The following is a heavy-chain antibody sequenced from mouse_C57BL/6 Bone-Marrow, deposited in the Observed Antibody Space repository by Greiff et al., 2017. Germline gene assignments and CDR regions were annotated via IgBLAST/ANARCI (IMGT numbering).Heavy chain of an antibody. V-gene: IGHV1-4*01. CDR1: GYTFTSYT. CDR3: ARWELEAY. D-gene: IGHD2-1*01. J-gene: IGHJ3*01. Sequence: QVQLQQSGAELARPGASVKMSCKASGYTFTSYTMHWVKQRPGPGLEWIGYINPSSGDTKYNQKFKDKDTLTADKSSSTAYILLSSLTSEDSAVYYCARWELEAYWGQGTLVTVSA. CDR2: INPSSGDT.